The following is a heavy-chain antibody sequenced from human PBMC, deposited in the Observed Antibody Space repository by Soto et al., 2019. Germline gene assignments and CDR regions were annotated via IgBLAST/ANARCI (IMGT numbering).Heavy chain of an antibody. CDR2: ISAYNGNT. CDR1: GYTFTSYG. Sequence: QVQLVQSGAEVKKPGASVKVSCKASGYTFTSYGISWVRQAPGQGLEWMGWISAYNGNTNYAQKPQGRVTMTTDTSTSTAYMELRCLRSDDTAVYYCARDYRYYDSSGYFDGIGYYYGMDVWGQGTTVTVSS. CDR3: ARDYRYYDSSGYFDGIGYYYGMDV. D-gene: IGHD3-22*01. V-gene: IGHV1-18*01. J-gene: IGHJ6*02.